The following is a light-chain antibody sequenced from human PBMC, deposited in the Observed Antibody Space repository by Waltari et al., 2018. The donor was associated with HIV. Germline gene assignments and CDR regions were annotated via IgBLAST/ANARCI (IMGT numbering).Light chain of an antibody. V-gene: IGKV1-33*01. CDR2: DAS. CDR1: QDISNF. CDR3: QQYDHLPIT. Sequence: DIQMTQSPSSLSASVGDRVTITCQASQDISNFLNWFQHKPGKAPKLLIYDASSLETGVPSRCSGSASGTYFTLTISSLQPEDIATYFCQQYDHLPITFGQGTRLEIK. J-gene: IGKJ5*01.